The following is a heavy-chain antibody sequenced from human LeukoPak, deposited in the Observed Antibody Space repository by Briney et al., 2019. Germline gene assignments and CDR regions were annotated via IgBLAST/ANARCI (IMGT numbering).Heavy chain of an antibody. CDR1: GGSISSSSYY. CDR3: ARGGDSGSGSYYLGGDY. Sequence: SETLSLTCTVSGGSISSSSYYWGWIRQPPGKGLEWIGSIYYSGSTYYNPSLKSRVTISVDTSKNQFSLKLSSVTAADTAVYYCARGGDSGSGSYYLGGDYWGQGTLVTVSS. V-gene: IGHV4-39*01. CDR2: IYYSGST. D-gene: IGHD3-10*01. J-gene: IGHJ4*02.